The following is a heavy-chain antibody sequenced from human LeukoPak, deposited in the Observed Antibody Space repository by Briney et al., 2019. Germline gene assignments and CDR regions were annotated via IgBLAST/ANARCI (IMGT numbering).Heavy chain of an antibody. V-gene: IGHV3-23*01. J-gene: IGHJ4*02. CDR3: AKTNGYYDL. Sequence: GGSLRLSCAASGFTFSSNGMSWVRKAPGKGLEWVSSISGSGGKTYYADSVKGRFTISRDNSKSTMYLQMNSLRAEDTAVYHCAKTNGYYDLWGQGTLVIVSS. D-gene: IGHD3-22*01. CDR2: ISGSGGKT. CDR1: GFTFSSNG.